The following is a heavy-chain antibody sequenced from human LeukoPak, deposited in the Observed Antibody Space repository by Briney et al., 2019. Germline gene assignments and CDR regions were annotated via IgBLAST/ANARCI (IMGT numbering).Heavy chain of an antibody. V-gene: IGHV4-34*01. D-gene: IGHD3-10*01. Sequence: SETLSLTCAVYGGSFSGYYWSWIRQPPGKGLAWTGEINHSGSTNYIPSLKSRVTISGDTSKNQFSLKLSSVPAADTAVYYCASRGRAGGLDYWGQGTLVTVSS. J-gene: IGHJ4*02. CDR3: ASRGRAGGLDY. CDR2: INHSGST. CDR1: GGSFSGYY.